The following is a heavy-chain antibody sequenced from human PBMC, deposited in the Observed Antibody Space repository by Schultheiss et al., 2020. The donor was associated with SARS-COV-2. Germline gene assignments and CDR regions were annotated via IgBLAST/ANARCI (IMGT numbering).Heavy chain of an antibody. V-gene: IGHV1-3*01. CDR1: GYTFTSYA. CDR2: INAGTGNT. Sequence: ASVKVSCKASGYTFTSYAVNWVRQAPGQRLEWMGWINAGTGNTKYALKFHGRITITRDISADTVYMELSSLRSEDTAVYYCARDHYPWGDHYGSGSLGMVDYWGQGTLVTVSS. D-gene: IGHD3-10*01. CDR3: ARDHYPWGDHYGSGSLGMVDY. J-gene: IGHJ4*02.